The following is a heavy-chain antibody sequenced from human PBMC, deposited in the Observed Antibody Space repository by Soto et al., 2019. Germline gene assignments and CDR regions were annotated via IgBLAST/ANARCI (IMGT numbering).Heavy chain of an antibody. CDR3: AKDTGRGGGSVFDY. CDR2: ISGSGADT. J-gene: IGHJ4*02. CDR1: GFIFSNYA. V-gene: IGHV3-23*01. Sequence: GGSLRLSCAPSGFIFSNYAMSWVRQARGKGLEWVSAISGSGADTYYTESVKGRFTISRDNFKNTLYLQMNSLRAEDTAVYYCAKDTGRGGGSVFDYWGQGTPVTVSS. D-gene: IGHD2-15*01.